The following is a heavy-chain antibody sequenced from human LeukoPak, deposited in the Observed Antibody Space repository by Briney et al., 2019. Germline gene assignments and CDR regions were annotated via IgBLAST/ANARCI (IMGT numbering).Heavy chain of an antibody. CDR1: GFTFSSYA. CDR3: AKSLVGATNWFDP. D-gene: IGHD1-26*01. J-gene: IGHJ5*02. CDR2: ISGSGGST. V-gene: IGHV3-23*01. Sequence: GGSLRLSCAASGFTFSSYAMSWVRQAPGKGLEWVSAISGSGGSTYYADSVKSRFTISRDSSKNTLYLQMNGLRAEDTAVYYCAKSLVGATNWFDPWGQGTLVTVSS.